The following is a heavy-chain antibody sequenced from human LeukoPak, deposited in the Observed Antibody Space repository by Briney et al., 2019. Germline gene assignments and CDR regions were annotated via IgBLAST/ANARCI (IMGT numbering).Heavy chain of an antibody. J-gene: IGHJ5*02. D-gene: IGHD2-15*01. CDR3: AKSSVVGPSKYNWFDP. V-gene: IGHV3-23*01. Sequence: TGGSLRLSCAASGFTFSSYAMSWVRQAPGKGLEWVSTVSGNGGSTYYADSVKGRFAISRDNSKNTLYLQMNNLRAEDAAVYYCAKSSVVGPSKYNWFDPWGQGTLVTVSS. CDR1: GFTFSSYA. CDR2: VSGNGGST.